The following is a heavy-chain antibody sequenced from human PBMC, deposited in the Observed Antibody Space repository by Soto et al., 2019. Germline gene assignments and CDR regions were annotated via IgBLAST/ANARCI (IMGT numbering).Heavy chain of an antibody. V-gene: IGHV1-2*02. Sequence: ASVKVSCKASGYTFTGYYMHWVRQAPGQGXEWMGWINPNSGGTNYAQKFQGRVTMTRDTSISTAYMELSRLRSDDTAVYYCARDAAYYDFWSGYEGGYYYYGMDVWGQGTTVTVFS. D-gene: IGHD3-3*01. CDR3: ARDAAYYDFWSGYEGGYYYYGMDV. J-gene: IGHJ6*02. CDR1: GYTFTGYY. CDR2: INPNSGGT.